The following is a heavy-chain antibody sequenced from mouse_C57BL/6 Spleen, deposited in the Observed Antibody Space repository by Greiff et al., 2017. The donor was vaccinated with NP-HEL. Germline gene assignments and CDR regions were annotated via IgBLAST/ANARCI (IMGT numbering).Heavy chain of an antibody. CDR2: IDPNSGGT. J-gene: IGHJ4*01. V-gene: IGHV1-72*01. CDR1: GYTFTSYW. Sequence: QVQLKQPGAELVKPGASVKLSCKASGYTFTSYWMHWVKQRPGRGLEWIGRIDPNSGGTKYNEKFKSKATLTVDKPSSTAYMQLSSLTSEDSAVYYCAGGDYDYDVNYAMDYWGQGTSVTVSS. CDR3: AGGDYDYDVNYAMDY. D-gene: IGHD2-4*01.